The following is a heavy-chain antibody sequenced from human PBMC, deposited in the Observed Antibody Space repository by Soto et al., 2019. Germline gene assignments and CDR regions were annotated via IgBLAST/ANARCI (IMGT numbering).Heavy chain of an antibody. J-gene: IGHJ5*02. Sequence: QVQLVQAGAEVKKPGASVKVSCEATGYTVTGNYLHWVRQAPGQGLEWMGWIHPHSGATKYAQKFQGWVTMTRDTSISTAYLDLSSLKSDDTAVYYCVREGVGPTYGWFDPWGQGPLVTVSS. D-gene: IGHD2-8*01. CDR1: GYTVTGNY. CDR2: IHPHSGAT. CDR3: VREGVGPTYGWFDP. V-gene: IGHV1-2*04.